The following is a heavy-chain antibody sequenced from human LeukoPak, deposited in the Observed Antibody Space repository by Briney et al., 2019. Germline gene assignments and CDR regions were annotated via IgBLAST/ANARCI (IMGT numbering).Heavy chain of an antibody. J-gene: IGHJ5*02. CDR1: GFTFSSYA. Sequence: GGSLRLSCAASGFTFSSYAMSWVRQAPGKGLEWVSAISGSGGSTYYADSVKGRFTISRDNSKNTLYLQMNSLRAEDTAVYYCAKDHYCSSTSCYAVGNWFDPWGQGTLVAVSS. V-gene: IGHV3-23*01. CDR3: AKDHYCSSTSCYAVGNWFDP. CDR2: ISGSGGST. D-gene: IGHD2-2*01.